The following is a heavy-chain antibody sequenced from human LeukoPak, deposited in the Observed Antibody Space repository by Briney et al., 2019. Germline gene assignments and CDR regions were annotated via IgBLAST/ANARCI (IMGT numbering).Heavy chain of an antibody. J-gene: IGHJ4*02. V-gene: IGHV4-30-4*08. CDR2: IYYSGST. Sequence: PSETLSLTCTVSGGSISSSSYYWGWIRQPPGKGLEWIGYIYYSGSTYYNPSLKSRVTISVDTSKNQFSLKLSSVTAADTAVYYCARAIGQLGWDYWGQGTLVTVSS. D-gene: IGHD6-6*01. CDR1: GGSISSSSYY. CDR3: ARAIGQLGWDY.